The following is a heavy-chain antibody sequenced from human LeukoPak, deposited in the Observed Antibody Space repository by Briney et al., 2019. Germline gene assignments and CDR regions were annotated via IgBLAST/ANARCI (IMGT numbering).Heavy chain of an antibody. V-gene: IGHV1-46*01. Sequence: GASVKVSCKASGYTFTSYYMHWVRQAPGQGLEWMRIINPSGGSTSYAQKFQGRVTMTRDTSTSTVYMELSSLRSEDTAVYYCARSDTVTTFYYYYYMDVWGKGTTVTVSS. CDR2: INPSGGST. CDR1: GYTFTSYY. J-gene: IGHJ6*03. CDR3: ARSDTVTTFYYYYYMDV. D-gene: IGHD4-17*01.